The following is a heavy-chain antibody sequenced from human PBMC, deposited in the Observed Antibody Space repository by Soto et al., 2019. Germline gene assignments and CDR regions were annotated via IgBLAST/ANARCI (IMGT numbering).Heavy chain of an antibody. D-gene: IGHD3-16*01. CDR1: GFTFSSYD. Sequence: GGSLRLSCAASGFTFSSYDMHWVRQATGKGLEWVSAIGTAGDTYYPGSVKGRYTISRENAKNSLYLQMNSLRAEDTAEYYCAREGGVRNYYVMDVGGQGTTVTVSS. V-gene: IGHV3-13*01. CDR3: AREGGVRNYYVMDV. J-gene: IGHJ6*02. CDR2: IGTAGDT.